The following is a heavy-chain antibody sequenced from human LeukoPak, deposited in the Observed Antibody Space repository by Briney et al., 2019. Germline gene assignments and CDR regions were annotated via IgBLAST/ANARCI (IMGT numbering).Heavy chain of an antibody. CDR1: RFTFSSYA. CDR3: AKDLRSSPIAVAGTIDY. Sequence: GGSLRLSCAASRFTFSSYAMSWVRQAPGKGLEWVSAISGSGGSTYYADSVKGRFTISRDNSKNTLYLQMNSLRAEDTAVYYCAKDLRSSPIAVAGTIDYWGQGTLVTVSS. J-gene: IGHJ4*02. D-gene: IGHD6-19*01. CDR2: ISGSGGST. V-gene: IGHV3-23*01.